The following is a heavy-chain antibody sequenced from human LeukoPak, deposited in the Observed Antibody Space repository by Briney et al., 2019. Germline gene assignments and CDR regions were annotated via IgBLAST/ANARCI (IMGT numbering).Heavy chain of an antibody. Sequence: GGSLRLSCAASGFTFSSYGMHWVRQAPGKGLEWVAFIRYDGSNKYYADSVKGRFTISRDNSKNTLYLQMNSLRAEDTAVYYCARGQLRYKWGGSFDYWGQGTLVTVSS. CDR3: ARGQLRYKWGGSFDY. CDR2: IRYDGSNK. CDR1: GFTFSSYG. D-gene: IGHD2-2*01. V-gene: IGHV3-30*02. J-gene: IGHJ4*02.